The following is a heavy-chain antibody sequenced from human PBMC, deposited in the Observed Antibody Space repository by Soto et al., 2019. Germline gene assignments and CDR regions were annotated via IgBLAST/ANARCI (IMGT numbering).Heavy chain of an antibody. V-gene: IGHV5-51*01. CDR1: VYSFTSYW. J-gene: IGHJ5*02. Sequence: GESLKISCKGSVYSFTSYWIGWVRQMPGKGLKWMGIIYPGDSDTRYSPSFQGQVTISADKSISTAYLQWSSLKASDTAMYYCARQAEVMAYCGGDRYENWFDPWGQGTLVTVSS. CDR2: IYPGDSDT. D-gene: IGHD2-21*02. CDR3: ARQAEVMAYCGGDRYENWFDP.